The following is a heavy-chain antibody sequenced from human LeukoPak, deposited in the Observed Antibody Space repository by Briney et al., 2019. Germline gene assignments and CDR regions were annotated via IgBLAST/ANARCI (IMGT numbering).Heavy chain of an antibody. CDR1: GGSISSGDYY. CDR3: ARGCSGGSCYSEPLDP. D-gene: IGHD2-15*01. Sequence: SETLSLTCTVSGGSISSGDYYWSWIRQPPGKGLEWIGYIYYSGSTYYNPSLKSRVTISVDTSKNQFSLKLSSVTAADTAVYYCARGCSGGSCYSEPLDPWGQGTLVTVSS. CDR2: IYYSGST. J-gene: IGHJ5*02. V-gene: IGHV4-30-4*01.